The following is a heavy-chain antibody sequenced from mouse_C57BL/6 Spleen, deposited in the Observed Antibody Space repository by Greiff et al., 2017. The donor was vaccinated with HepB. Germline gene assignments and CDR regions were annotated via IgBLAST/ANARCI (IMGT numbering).Heavy chain of an antibody. Sequence: EVKLVESGEGLVKPGGSLKLSCAASGFTFSSYAMSWVRQTPEKRLEWVAYISSGGDYIYYADTVKGRFTISRDNARNTLYLQMSSLKSEDSAMYYCTRDMDYGSSSWFAYWGQGTLVTVSA. V-gene: IGHV5-9-1*02. CDR3: TRDMDYGSSSWFAY. CDR2: ISSGGDYI. CDR1: GFTFSSYA. J-gene: IGHJ3*01. D-gene: IGHD1-1*01.